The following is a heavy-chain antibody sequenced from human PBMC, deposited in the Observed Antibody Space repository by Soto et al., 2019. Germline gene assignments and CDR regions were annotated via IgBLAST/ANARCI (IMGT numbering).Heavy chain of an antibody. CDR2: IIPIFGTA. J-gene: IGHJ5*02. D-gene: IGHD6-13*01. CDR1: GGTFSSYA. V-gene: IGHV1-69*13. CDR3: ARDEYSSSWYSGYNWFDP. Sequence: SVKVSCKASGGTFSSYAISWVRQAPGQGLEWMGGIIPIFGTANYAQKFQGRVTITADESTSTAYMELSSLRSEDTAVYYCARDEYSSSWYSGYNWFDPWGQGTLVTVSS.